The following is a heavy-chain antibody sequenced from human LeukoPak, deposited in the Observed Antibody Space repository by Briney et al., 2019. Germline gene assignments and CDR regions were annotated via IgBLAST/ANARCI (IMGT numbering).Heavy chain of an antibody. CDR3: ARWGCSSTSCLDP. V-gene: IGHV3-11*01. CDR2: ISSSGSTI. CDR1: GFTFSDYY. J-gene: IGHJ5*02. D-gene: IGHD2-2*01. Sequence: PGGSLRLSCAASGFTFSDYYMSWISQAPGKGLEWVSYISSSGSTIYYADSVKGRFTISRDNAKNSLYLQMNSLRAEDTAVYYCARWGCSSTSCLDPWGQGTPVTVSS.